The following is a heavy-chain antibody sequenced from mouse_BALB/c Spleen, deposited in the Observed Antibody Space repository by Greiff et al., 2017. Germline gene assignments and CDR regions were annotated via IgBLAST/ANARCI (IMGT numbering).Heavy chain of an antibody. Sequence: EVKLVESGPGLVKPSQSLSLTCTVTGYSITSDYAWNWIRQFPGNKLEWMGYISYSGSTSYNPSLKSRISITRDTSKNQFFLQLNSVTTEDTATYYCARAYDGPFAYWGQGTLVTVSA. V-gene: IGHV3-2*02. CDR2: ISYSGST. CDR3: ARAYDGPFAY. CDR1: GYSITSDYA. J-gene: IGHJ3*01. D-gene: IGHD2-3*01.